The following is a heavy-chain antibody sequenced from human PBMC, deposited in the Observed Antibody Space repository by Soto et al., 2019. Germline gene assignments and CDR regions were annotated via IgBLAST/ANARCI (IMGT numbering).Heavy chain of an antibody. CDR1: GFTFSSYG. Sequence: GGSLRLSCAASGFTFSSYGMHWVRQAPGKGLEWVAVIWYDGSNKYYADSVKGRFTISRDNSKNTLYLQMNSLRAEDTAVYYCASLGDSSGYLPTHDAFDIWGQGTMVTVSS. J-gene: IGHJ3*02. CDR3: ASLGDSSGYLPTHDAFDI. CDR2: IWYDGSNK. D-gene: IGHD3-22*01. V-gene: IGHV3-33*01.